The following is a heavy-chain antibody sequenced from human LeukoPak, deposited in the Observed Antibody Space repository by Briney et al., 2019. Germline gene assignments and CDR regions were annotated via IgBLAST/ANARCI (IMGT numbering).Heavy chain of an antibody. CDR1: GFTFNNYA. CDR3: ARDPGAFPYFFDC. D-gene: IGHD4/OR15-4a*01. V-gene: IGHV3-23*01. Sequence: GGSLRLSCAASGFTFNNYALTWVRQTPGKGLECVSAISGDGVSPYYADSVRGRFTISRDNSKNTLYLQMNSLRVEDTAVYFCARDPGAFPYFFDCWGRGTLVTVSS. J-gene: IGHJ4*02. CDR2: ISGDGVSP.